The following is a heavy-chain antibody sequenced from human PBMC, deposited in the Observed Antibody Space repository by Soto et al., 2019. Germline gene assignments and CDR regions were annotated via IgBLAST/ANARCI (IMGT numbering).Heavy chain of an antibody. CDR2: ISAYNGNT. D-gene: IGHD5-18*01. CDR1: GYTFTSYG. J-gene: IGHJ6*02. Sequence: ASVKVSCKASGYTFTSYGISWVRQAPGQGLEWIGWISAYNGNTNYAQKLQGRVTMTTDTSTSTAYMELRSLRSDDTAVYYCARSLDGYSYGIYYYYGMDVWGQGTTVTVSS. CDR3: ARSLDGYSYGIYYYYGMDV. V-gene: IGHV1-18*04.